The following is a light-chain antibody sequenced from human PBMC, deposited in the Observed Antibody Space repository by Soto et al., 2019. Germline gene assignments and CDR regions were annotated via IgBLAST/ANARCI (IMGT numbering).Light chain of an antibody. Sequence: EIVLTQSPGTLSLSPGERATLSCRASQSVSSSYLAWYQQKPGQAPRLLIYGASSRATGIPDRFNGSGSGTDFTLTTSRLEPEDFAVYYCQQYDSSPLTFGGGTKVEIK. CDR2: GAS. J-gene: IGKJ4*01. V-gene: IGKV3-20*01. CDR3: QQYDSSPLT. CDR1: QSVSSSY.